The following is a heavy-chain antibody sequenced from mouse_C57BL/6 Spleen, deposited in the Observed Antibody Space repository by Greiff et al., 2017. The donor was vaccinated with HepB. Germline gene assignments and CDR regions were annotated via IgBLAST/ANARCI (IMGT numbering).Heavy chain of an antibody. CDR2: INYDGSST. Sequence: EVQRVESEGGLVQPGSSMKLSCTASGFTFSDYYMAWVRQVPEKGLEWVANINYDGSSTYYLDSLKSRFIISRDNAKNILYLQMSSLKSEDTATYYCAREGYGSSYFDYWGQGTTLTVSS. CDR1: GFTFSDYY. CDR3: AREGYGSSYFDY. D-gene: IGHD1-1*01. J-gene: IGHJ2*01. V-gene: IGHV5-16*01.